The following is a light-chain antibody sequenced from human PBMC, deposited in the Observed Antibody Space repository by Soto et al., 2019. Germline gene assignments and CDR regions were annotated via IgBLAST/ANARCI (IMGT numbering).Light chain of an antibody. CDR3: SSFTDTGTVM. J-gene: IGLJ3*02. V-gene: IGLV2-14*03. CDR2: DVS. Sequence: QSVLTQPASVSGSPGQSFTIPCTGSSSDVGAYHSVSWYQQHLGKAPKLIIFDVSNRPSGVSNRFSGSKSGNTASLTISGLQAEDEADYYCSSFTDTGTVMFGGGTKLTVL. CDR1: SSDVGAYHS.